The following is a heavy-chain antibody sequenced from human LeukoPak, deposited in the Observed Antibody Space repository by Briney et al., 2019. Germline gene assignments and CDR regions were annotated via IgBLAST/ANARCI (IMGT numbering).Heavy chain of an antibody. CDR3: ATVGKGGSHLDY. J-gene: IGHJ4*02. CDR1: GYTFTSYG. Sequence: ASVKVSRKASGYTFTSYGISWVRQAPGQGLEWMGWISAYNGNTNYAQKLQGRVTMTTDTSTSTAYMELRSLRSDDTAVYYCATVGKGGSHLDYWGQGTLVTVSS. V-gene: IGHV1-18*01. CDR2: ISAYNGNT. D-gene: IGHD3-16*01.